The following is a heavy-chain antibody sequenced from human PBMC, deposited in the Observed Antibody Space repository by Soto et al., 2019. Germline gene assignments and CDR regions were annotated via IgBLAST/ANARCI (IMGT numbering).Heavy chain of an antibody. CDR3: ASLRHQLLEFPESRDAFDI. V-gene: IGHV1-18*01. D-gene: IGHD2-2*01. J-gene: IGHJ3*02. Sequence: ASVKVSCKASGYTFTSYGISWVRQAPGQGLEWMGWISAYNGNTNYAQKLQGRVTMTTDTSTSTAYMELRSLRSDDTAVYYCASLRHQLLEFPESRDAFDIWGQGPMVTVSS. CDR2: ISAYNGNT. CDR1: GYTFTSYG.